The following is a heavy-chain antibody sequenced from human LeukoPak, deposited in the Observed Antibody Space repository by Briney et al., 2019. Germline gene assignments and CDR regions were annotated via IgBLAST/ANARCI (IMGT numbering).Heavy chain of an antibody. CDR3: ARGISVDAFDI. Sequence: WGSVKVSCKASGYTFTSYDINWVRQATGQGLEWMGWMNPNSGNTGYAQKFQGRVTMTRNTSISTAYMEMSSLRSADTAVYYCARGISVDAFDIWGQGTMVTVSS. J-gene: IGHJ3*02. CDR1: GYTFTSYD. V-gene: IGHV1-8*01. D-gene: IGHD3-10*01. CDR2: MNPNSGNT.